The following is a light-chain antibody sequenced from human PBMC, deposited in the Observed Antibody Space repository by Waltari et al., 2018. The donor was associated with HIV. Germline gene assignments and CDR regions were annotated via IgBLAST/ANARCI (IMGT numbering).Light chain of an antibody. CDR3: QQYGSSPRT. V-gene: IGKV3-20*01. Sequence: EIVLTQSPGTLSLSPGERATLSCRASQSVSSSYLAWYQQKPGQAPRLLIYDASSRAPGIPDRFSGSGSGTDFTLTISRLEPEDFAVYYCQQYGSSPRTFGQGIKVEIK. CDR2: DAS. J-gene: IGKJ1*01. CDR1: QSVSSSY.